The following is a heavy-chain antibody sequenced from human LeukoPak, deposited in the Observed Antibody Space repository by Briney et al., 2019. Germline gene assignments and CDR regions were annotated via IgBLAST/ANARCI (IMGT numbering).Heavy chain of an antibody. V-gene: IGHV4-59*01. D-gene: IGHD3-16*02. CDR3: ARVRMYDYVWGSYRVNWYDP. J-gene: IGHJ5*02. CDR1: GGSITSYY. Sequence: SETLSLTCTVSGGSITSYYWSWIRQPTGKGLEWIAYIYYTGTTNYNPSLKSRVTISVDTSKNQFSLKLSSVTAADTAVYYCARVRMYDYVWGSYRVNWYDPWGQGTLVTVSS. CDR2: IYYTGTT.